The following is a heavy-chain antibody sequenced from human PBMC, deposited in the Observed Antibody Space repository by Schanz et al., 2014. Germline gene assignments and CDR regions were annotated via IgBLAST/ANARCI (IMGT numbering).Heavy chain of an antibody. V-gene: IGHV3-48*01. J-gene: IGHJ6*02. CDR2: IDGKSTTV. CDR1: GFSFSSYS. Sequence: DLVESGGGLIQRGESLRLSCSASGFSFSSYSMNWVRQAPGKGLEWLSYIDGKSTTVYYADSVKGRFTVSRDSPKNTLYLQMNSLRAEDTALYYCARDSGPYYAKSMDVWGQGTTVAVSS. CDR3: ARDSGPYYAKSMDV. D-gene: IGHD3-3*01.